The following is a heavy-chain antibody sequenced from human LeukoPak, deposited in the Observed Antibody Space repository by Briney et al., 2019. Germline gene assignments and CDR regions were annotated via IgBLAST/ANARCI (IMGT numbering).Heavy chain of an antibody. CDR2: IYSGGST. Sequence: GGSLRLSCAASGFTVSSNYMSWVRQAPGKGLEWVSVIYSGGSTYYADSVKGRFTISRDNSKNTLYLQMISLRAEDTAVYYCAKGDQPLLYGGAFDSWGQGTLVTVSS. D-gene: IGHD2-2*02. CDR1: GFTVSSNY. J-gene: IGHJ4*02. V-gene: IGHV3-53*01. CDR3: AKGDQPLLYGGAFDS.